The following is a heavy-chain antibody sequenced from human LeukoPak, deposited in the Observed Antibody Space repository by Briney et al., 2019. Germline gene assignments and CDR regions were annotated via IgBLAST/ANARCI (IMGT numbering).Heavy chain of an antibody. V-gene: IGHV3-48*03. J-gene: IGHJ4*02. CDR3: ASSRTERGYSFGYGY. CDR1: GFTFSSYE. Sequence: GGSLRLSCAASGFTFSSYEMNWVRQAPGKGLEWVSYISSSGSTIYYADSVKGRFTISRDNAKYSLYLQMISLRAEDTAFYYCASSRTERGYSFGYGYWGQGTLVTVSS. D-gene: IGHD5-18*01. CDR2: ISSSGSTI.